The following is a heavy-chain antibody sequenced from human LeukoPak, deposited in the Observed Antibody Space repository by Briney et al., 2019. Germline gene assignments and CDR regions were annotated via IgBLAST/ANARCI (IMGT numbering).Heavy chain of an antibody. CDR1: GYTLTELS. D-gene: IGHD3-10*01. V-gene: IGHV1-24*01. CDR3: ARGGGVLSYYYGSGTFDY. Sequence: ASVKVSCKVSGYTLTELSMHWVRQAPGKELEGLGGFDPEDGETIYAQKFQGRVTMTEDTSTDTAYMELSSLRSEDTAVYYCARGGGVLSYYYGSGTFDYWGQGTLVTVSS. J-gene: IGHJ4*02. CDR2: FDPEDGET.